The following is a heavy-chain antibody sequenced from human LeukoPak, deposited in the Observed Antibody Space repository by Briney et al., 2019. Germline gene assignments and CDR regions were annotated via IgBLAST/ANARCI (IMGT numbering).Heavy chain of an antibody. CDR3: AREGFYGGNSDGAFDI. Sequence: ASVKVSRKASGYTFTGYYMHWVRQAPGQGLEWMGWINPNSGGTNYAQKFQGRVTMTRDTSISTAYMELSRLRSDDTAVYYCAREGFYGGNSDGAFDIWGQGTMVTVSS. J-gene: IGHJ3*02. CDR1: GYTFTGYY. D-gene: IGHD4-23*01. CDR2: INPNSGGT. V-gene: IGHV1-2*02.